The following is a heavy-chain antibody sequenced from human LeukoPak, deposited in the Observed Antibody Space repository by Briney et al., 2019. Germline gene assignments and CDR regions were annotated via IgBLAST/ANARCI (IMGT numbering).Heavy chain of an antibody. J-gene: IGHJ4*02. Sequence: ASVKVSCKASGGTFSSYAISWVRQAPGQRLEWMGGIIRIFGTANYAQKFQGRVTLSAEEFTSTAYMDPSSLRSEDTAVYYCARAARHIVATMIFDYWGQGTLVTVSS. CDR2: IIRIFGTA. V-gene: IGHV1-69*13. CDR1: GGTFSSYA. D-gene: IGHD5-12*01. CDR3: ARAARHIVATMIFDY.